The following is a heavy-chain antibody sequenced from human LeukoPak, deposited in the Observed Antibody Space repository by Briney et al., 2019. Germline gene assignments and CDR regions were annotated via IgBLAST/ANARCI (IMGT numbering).Heavy chain of an antibody. CDR2: ISAYNGNT. CDR1: GFTFTSYG. V-gene: IGHV1-18*01. CDR3: AREPGGVA. D-gene: IGHD4-23*01. Sequence: GGSLRLSCAASGFTFTSYGISWVRQAPGQGLEWMGWISAYNGNTNYAQKLQGRVTMTTDTSTSTAYMELRSLRSDDTAVYYCAREPGGVAWGQGTLVTVSS. J-gene: IGHJ5*02.